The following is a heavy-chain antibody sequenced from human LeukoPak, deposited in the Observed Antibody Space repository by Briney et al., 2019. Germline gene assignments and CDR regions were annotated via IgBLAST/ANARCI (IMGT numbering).Heavy chain of an antibody. CDR2: ISAYNGNT. CDR1: GYTFTSYG. D-gene: IGHD5-18*01. CDR3: ARGYSYGYRDYFDY. Sequence: ASVKVSCKASGYTFTSYGISWVRQAPGQGLEWMGWISAYNGNTNYAQNFQGRVTMTTDTSTSTAYMELRSLRSDDTAVYYCARGYSYGYRDYFDYWGQGTLVTVSS. J-gene: IGHJ4*02. V-gene: IGHV1-18*01.